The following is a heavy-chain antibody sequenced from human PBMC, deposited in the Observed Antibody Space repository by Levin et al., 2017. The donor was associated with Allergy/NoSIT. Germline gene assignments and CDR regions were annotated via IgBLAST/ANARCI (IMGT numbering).Heavy chain of an antibody. Sequence: SCAASGFTFSNYAMHWVRQAPGKGLEWVAVISYDGSNKYYADSVKGRFTISRDNSKNTLYLQMNSLRAEDTAVYYCAREEQLVPDYFDYWGQGTLVTVSS. V-gene: IGHV3-30*04. CDR2: ISYDGSNK. CDR3: AREEQLVPDYFDY. D-gene: IGHD6-6*01. CDR1: GFTFSNYA. J-gene: IGHJ4*02.